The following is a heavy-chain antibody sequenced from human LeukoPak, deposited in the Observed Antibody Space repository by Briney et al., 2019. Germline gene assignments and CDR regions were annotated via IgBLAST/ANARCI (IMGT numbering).Heavy chain of an antibody. Sequence: GRSLRLSCAASGFTFSSYGMHWVRQAPGKGLEWVAFIRYDGSNKYYADSVKGRFTISRDNSKNTLYLQMNSLRAEDTAVYYCAKDLGRPGIAAMIYWGQGTLVTVSS. CDR3: AKDLGRPGIAAMIY. V-gene: IGHV3-30*02. J-gene: IGHJ4*02. CDR2: IRYDGSNK. CDR1: GFTFSSYG. D-gene: IGHD6-13*01.